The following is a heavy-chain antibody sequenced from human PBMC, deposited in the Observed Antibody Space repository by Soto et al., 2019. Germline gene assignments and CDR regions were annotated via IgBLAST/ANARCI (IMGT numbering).Heavy chain of an antibody. J-gene: IGHJ4*02. CDR3: ARPIPSDYDGNSRDVRYFDY. V-gene: IGHV3-53*02. Sequence: EVQLVETGGGLIQPGGSLRLSCAASVFTVSSNYMSWVRHAPGKGLEWVSVIYSGGSTYYADSVKGRFTISRDNSKNTLYLQMNSLRAEDTAVYYCARPIPSDYDGNSRDVRYFDYWGQGTLVTVSS. CDR2: IYSGGST. D-gene: IGHD4-17*01. CDR1: VFTVSSNY.